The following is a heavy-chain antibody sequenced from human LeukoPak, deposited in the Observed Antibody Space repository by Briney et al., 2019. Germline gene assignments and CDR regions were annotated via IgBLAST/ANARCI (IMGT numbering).Heavy chain of an antibody. D-gene: IGHD1-26*01. CDR2: INSDGSRT. J-gene: IGHJ4*02. CDR3: ARDRGSTEFDY. Sequence: GGSLRLSCAASGFTFSRNWMHWVRQAPGKGLVWVSRINSDGSRTGYADSVKGRFTISRDNAKNTLFLQMNSLRAEDTAVYYCARDRGSTEFDYWGQGTLVTVSS. V-gene: IGHV3-74*01. CDR1: GFTFSRNW.